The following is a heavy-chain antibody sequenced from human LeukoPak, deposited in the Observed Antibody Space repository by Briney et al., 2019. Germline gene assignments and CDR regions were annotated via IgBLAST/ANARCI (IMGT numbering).Heavy chain of an antibody. V-gene: IGHV3-9*01. CDR2: ISWNSGSI. CDR1: GFIFDDYA. D-gene: IGHD4-23*01. J-gene: IGHJ4*02. CDR3: AKALYGGNVLYFDY. Sequence: GGSLRLSCVASGFIFDDYAIHWVRQAPGKGLEWVSGISWNSGSIGYADSVKGRFTVSRDNAKNSLYLQMNSLRAEDTAVYYCAKALYGGNVLYFDYWGQGTLVTVSS.